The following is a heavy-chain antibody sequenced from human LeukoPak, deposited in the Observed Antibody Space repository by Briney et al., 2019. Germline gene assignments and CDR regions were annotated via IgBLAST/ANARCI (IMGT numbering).Heavy chain of an antibody. J-gene: IGHJ4*02. CDR3: AKEYYYFDY. D-gene: IGHD3-10*01. CDR2: ISGYNGNT. V-gene: IGHV1-18*01. Sequence: ATVKVSCKASGYTFTSYGISWVRQAPGQGLEWMGWISGYNGNTKNAQKLQGRVTMTTDTSTSTAYMELRSLRSDDTAVYYCAKEYYYFDYWGQGTLVTVSS. CDR1: GYTFTSYG.